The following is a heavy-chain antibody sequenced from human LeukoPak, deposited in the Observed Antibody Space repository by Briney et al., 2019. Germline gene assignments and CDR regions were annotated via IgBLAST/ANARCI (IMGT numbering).Heavy chain of an antibody. CDR3: ASSSGYAPPRFDY. V-gene: IGHV4-30-2*01. CDR1: GGSISSGGYS. D-gene: IGHD5-12*01. CDR2: IYHSGST. J-gene: IGHJ4*02. Sequence: PSETLSLTCAVSGGSISSGGYSWSWIRQPPGKGLEWIGYIYHSGSTYYNPSLKSRVTISVDRSKNQFSLKLSSVTAADTAVYYCASSSGYAPPRFDYWGQGTLVTVSS.